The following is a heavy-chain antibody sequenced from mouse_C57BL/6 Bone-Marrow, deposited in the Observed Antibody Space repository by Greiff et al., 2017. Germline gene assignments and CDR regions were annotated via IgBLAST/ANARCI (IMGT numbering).Heavy chain of an antibody. V-gene: IGHV14-3*01. Sequence: VQLQQPGAELVMPGASVKLSCTASGFNIKNTYMHWVKQRPEQGLEWIGRIDPANGNTKYAPKFQGKATITADTSSNTAYLQLSSLTSEDTAIYYCASYYGNLAWFAYWGQGTLVTVSA. CDR3: ASYYGNLAWFAY. CDR1: GFNIKNTY. CDR2: IDPANGNT. J-gene: IGHJ3*01. D-gene: IGHD2-1*01.